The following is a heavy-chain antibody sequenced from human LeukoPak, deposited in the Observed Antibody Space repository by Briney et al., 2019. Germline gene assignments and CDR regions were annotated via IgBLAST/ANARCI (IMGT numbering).Heavy chain of an antibody. CDR1: GYTFSDYD. CDR2: MNPKSGST. D-gene: IGHD3-3*01. Sequence: ASVKVSCKASGYTFSDYDINWVRQATGQGPEWMAWMNPKSGSTGYAQKFQGRVAITMGTSITTAYMELSSLTSEDTAVYYCARGLTIFGVVIDYWGQGTPVTVSS. J-gene: IGHJ4*02. V-gene: IGHV1-8*03. CDR3: ARGLTIFGVVIDY.